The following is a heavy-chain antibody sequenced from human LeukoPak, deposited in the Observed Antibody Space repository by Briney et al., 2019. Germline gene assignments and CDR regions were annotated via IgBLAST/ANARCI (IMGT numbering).Heavy chain of an antibody. CDR1: GFTFSNYW. CDR3: TRTTTETTYFDY. J-gene: IGHJ4*02. V-gene: IGHV3-74*01. Sequence: GGSLRLSCAASGFTFSNYWMHWVRQAPGKGLVWVSRINIDERTTSYADSVKGRFTISRDYAKNTLYLHMYSLRAEDTAVYYCTRTTTETTYFDYWGQGTLVTVSS. D-gene: IGHD4-17*01. CDR2: INIDERTT.